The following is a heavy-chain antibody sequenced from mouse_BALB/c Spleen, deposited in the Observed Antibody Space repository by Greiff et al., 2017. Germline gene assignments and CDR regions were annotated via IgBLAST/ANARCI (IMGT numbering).Heavy chain of an antibody. V-gene: IGHV14-1*02. D-gene: IGHD2-1*01. CDR2: IDPENGNT. Sequence: VQLKESGAELVRPGALVKLSCKASGFNIKDYYMHWVKQRPEQGLEWIGWIDPENGNTIYDPKFQGKASITADTSSNTAYLQLSSLTSEDTAVYYCARYYGNYEGFAYWGQGTLVTVSA. CDR3: ARYYGNYEGFAY. J-gene: IGHJ3*01. CDR1: GFNIKDYY.